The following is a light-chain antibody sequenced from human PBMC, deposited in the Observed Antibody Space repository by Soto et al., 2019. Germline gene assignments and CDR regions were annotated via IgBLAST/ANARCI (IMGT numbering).Light chain of an antibody. CDR2: DAT. CDR1: SSDFGGYTY. J-gene: IGLJ1*01. CDR3: SSYTSTSTYV. Sequence: LTQPASVSGSPGQSITISCTGTSSDFGGYTYVSWYQQHPGKAPKLMIFDATSRPSGVSNRFSGSKSDNTASLTIAGLQAEDEADYYCSSYTSTSTYVFGTGTKVTVL. V-gene: IGLV2-14*03.